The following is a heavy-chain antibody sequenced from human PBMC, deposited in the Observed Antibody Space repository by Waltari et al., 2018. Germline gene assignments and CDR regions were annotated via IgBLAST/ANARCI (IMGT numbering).Heavy chain of an antibody. CDR2: IHRSGRT. V-gene: IGHV4-4*02. CDR1: GDSMSGNYW. J-gene: IGHJ4*02. D-gene: IGHD2-15*01. CDR3: ARDRGRGLYLDS. Sequence: QVQLQESGPGLVKPSGTLSLTCAVSGDSMSGNYWWSWVRQPPGKGLEWIGQIHRSGRTNYNPSLESRVTVSMDTSNNQLSLKVTSATAADTAVYYRARDRGRGLYLDSWGQGTLVTVSP.